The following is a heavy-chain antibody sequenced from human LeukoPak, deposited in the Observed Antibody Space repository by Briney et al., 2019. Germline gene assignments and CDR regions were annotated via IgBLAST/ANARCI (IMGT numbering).Heavy chain of an antibody. J-gene: IGHJ4*02. D-gene: IGHD6-13*01. CDR2: ISGSGGST. V-gene: IGHV3-23*01. CDR3: AKDRIVGYSSSWYVD. CDR1: GFTFSSYA. Sequence: GGSLRLSCAASGFTFSSYAMSWVRQAPGKGLEWVSAISGSGGSTYYADSVKGRFTISRDNSKNTLYLQMNSLRAEDTAVYYCAKDRIVGYSSSWYVDWGQGTLVTVSS.